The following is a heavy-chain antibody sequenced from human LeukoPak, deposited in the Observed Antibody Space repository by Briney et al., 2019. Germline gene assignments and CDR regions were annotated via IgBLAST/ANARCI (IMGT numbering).Heavy chain of an antibody. J-gene: IGHJ4*02. CDR3: ARDGDYYDSSVHFDY. Sequence: PGGSLRLSCAASGFTFSSYSMNWVRQAPGKGLEWVSSISSSISYIYYADSVKGRFTISRDNAKNSLYLQMNSLRAEDTAVYYCARDGDYYDSSVHFDYWGQGTLVTVSS. D-gene: IGHD3-22*01. CDR1: GFTFSSYS. CDR2: ISSSISYI. V-gene: IGHV3-21*01.